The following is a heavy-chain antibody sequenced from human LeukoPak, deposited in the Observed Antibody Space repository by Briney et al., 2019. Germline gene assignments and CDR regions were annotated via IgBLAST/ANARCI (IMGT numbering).Heavy chain of an antibody. D-gene: IGHD2-8*01. CDR3: ARSFNGAYDY. Sequence: GGSLRLSCVVSRFTFSNHWMTWVRQAPGKGLEWVANINQDGSEKNYVDSVKGRFTIPRDNAKNSLYLQVNSLRAEDTAVYYCARSFNGAYDYWGQGTLVTVSS. J-gene: IGHJ4*02. CDR2: INQDGSEK. V-gene: IGHV3-7*01. CDR1: RFTFSNHW.